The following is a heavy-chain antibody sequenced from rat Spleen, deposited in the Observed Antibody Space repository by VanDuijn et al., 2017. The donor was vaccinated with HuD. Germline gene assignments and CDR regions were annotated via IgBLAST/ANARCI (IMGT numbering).Heavy chain of an antibody. CDR2: ISFDGSRT. J-gene: IGHJ2*01. Sequence: EVQLVESGGGLVQPGKSLKLSCAASGFTFSDFDMAWVRQAPTKGLEWVASISFDGSRTYYQDSVKGRFTISRNNPKSTLYLQMDSLRSEDTATYYCTTSYYDGTYYYCGQGVMVTVSS. CDR3: TTSYYDGTYYY. D-gene: IGHD1-12*02. CDR1: GFTFSDFD. V-gene: IGHV5-29*01.